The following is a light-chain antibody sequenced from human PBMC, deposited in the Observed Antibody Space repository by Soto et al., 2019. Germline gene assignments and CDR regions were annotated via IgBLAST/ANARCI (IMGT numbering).Light chain of an antibody. V-gene: IGLV3-21*04. CDR3: QVWDSSSDHPEV. CDR2: YDS. CDR1: NIGSKS. J-gene: IGLJ1*01. Sequence: SYELTQPPSVSVAPGKTARITCGGNNIGSKSVHWYQQKPGQAPVLVIYYDSDRPSGIPERFSGSNSGNTATLTISRVEAGDEADYYCQVWDSSSDHPEVFGTGTKLT.